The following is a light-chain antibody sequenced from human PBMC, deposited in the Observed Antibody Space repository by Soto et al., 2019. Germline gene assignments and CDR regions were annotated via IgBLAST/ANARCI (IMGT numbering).Light chain of an antibody. J-gene: IGLJ3*02. CDR3: ISYTSSSTLV. Sequence: QSALTQPASVSGSPGQSITISCTGTSSDVGGYNYVSWYQQHPGKAPKLMIYEVSNRPSGVSNRFSGCKSGNTASLTISGLQAEDEADYYCISYTSSSTLVFGGGTEVAVL. CDR2: EVS. V-gene: IGLV2-14*01. CDR1: SSDVGGYNY.